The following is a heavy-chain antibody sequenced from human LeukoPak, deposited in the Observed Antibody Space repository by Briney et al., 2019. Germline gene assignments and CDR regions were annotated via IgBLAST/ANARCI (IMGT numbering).Heavy chain of an antibody. J-gene: IGHJ4*02. CDR2: ISHDGSII. CDR1: GFIFKSYA. CDR3: ARVPLYDILTGSLPEHY. Sequence: GGSLRLSCAVSGFIFKSYAMHWVRQAPGKGLEWVAVISHDGSIIFYGDSVKGRFTISRDNSDNSLYLQMNSLRPEDTAVYYCARVPLYDILTGSLPEHYWSQGTLVSVSS. V-gene: IGHV3-30*04. D-gene: IGHD3-9*01.